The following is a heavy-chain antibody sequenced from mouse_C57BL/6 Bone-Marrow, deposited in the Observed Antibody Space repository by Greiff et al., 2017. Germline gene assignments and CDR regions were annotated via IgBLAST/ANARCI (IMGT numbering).Heavy chain of an antibody. CDR1: GYSFTDYN. CDR3: ASEYDYDGYYYAMDY. Sequence: VQLQQSGPELVKPGASVKISCKASGYSFTDYNMNWVKQSNGKSLEWIGVINPNYGTTSYNQKFKGKDTLTVDQSSSTAYMQLNSLTSEDSAVYYCASEYDYDGYYYAMDYWGQGTSVTVSS. V-gene: IGHV1-39*01. J-gene: IGHJ4*01. D-gene: IGHD2-4*01. CDR2: INPNYGTT.